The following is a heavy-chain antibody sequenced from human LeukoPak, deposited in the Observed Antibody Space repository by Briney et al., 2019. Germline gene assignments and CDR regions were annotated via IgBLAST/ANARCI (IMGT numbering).Heavy chain of an antibody. V-gene: IGHV3-21*01. CDR3: ARGEWSSSPFDY. CDR2: ISTSSSYI. CDR1: GFTFSSYS. D-gene: IGHD2-8*01. J-gene: IGHJ4*02. Sequence: GGSLRLSCAASGFTFSSYSMNWVRQAPGKGLEWVSFISTSSSYIYYADSVKGRFTVSRDNARNSLYLQMNSLRAEDTAVYYCARGEWSSSPFDYWGQGTLVTVSS.